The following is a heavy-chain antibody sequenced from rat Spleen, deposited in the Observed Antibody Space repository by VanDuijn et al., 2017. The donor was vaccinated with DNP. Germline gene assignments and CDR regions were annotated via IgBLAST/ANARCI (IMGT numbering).Heavy chain of an antibody. CDR1: GFTFNKYG. J-gene: IGHJ4*01. CDR2: IIYDGGST. Sequence: EVQLVESGGGLVQPGRSLKLSCVASGFTFNKYGMAWVRQAPTKGLEWVATIIYDGGSTYYGDSVKGRFTISRDNAKDTLYLQMNSLRSEDTATYYCAREGDYYDGYGDALDAWGQGTSVTVSS. CDR3: AREGDYYDGYGDALDA. V-gene: IGHV5-29*01. D-gene: IGHD1-12*03.